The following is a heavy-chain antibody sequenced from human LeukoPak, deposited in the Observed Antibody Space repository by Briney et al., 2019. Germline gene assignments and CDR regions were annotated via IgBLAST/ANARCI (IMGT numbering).Heavy chain of an antibody. CDR1: GFTFSSFG. D-gene: IGHD3-3*01. CDR3: ARFVLVGVDAFDI. CDR2: ISYDGSKE. J-gene: IGHJ3*02. V-gene: IGHV3-30*03. Sequence: GGSLRLSCAASGFTFSSFGMHWVRQAPGKGLEWVAVISYDGSKEYYPDSVKGRFTISRDNSKNTLYLQMNSLRAEDTAVYYCARFVLVGVDAFDIWGQGTMVAVSS.